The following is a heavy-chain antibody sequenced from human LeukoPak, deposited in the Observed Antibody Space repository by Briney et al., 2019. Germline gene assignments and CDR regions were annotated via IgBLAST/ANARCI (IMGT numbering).Heavy chain of an antibody. Sequence: GSSVKVSCKASGGSFSNYTISWLRQTPGQGLEWMGWINPNTGGTNCAQRFQGRVTMTRDTSINTAYMELSGLRSDDTAVYFCARDFIFYEILTGYYNLYYFDSWGQGTLVTVSS. CDR2: INPNTGGT. J-gene: IGHJ4*02. CDR3: ARDFIFYEILTGYYNLYYFDS. V-gene: IGHV1-2*02. CDR1: GGSFSNYT. D-gene: IGHD3-9*01.